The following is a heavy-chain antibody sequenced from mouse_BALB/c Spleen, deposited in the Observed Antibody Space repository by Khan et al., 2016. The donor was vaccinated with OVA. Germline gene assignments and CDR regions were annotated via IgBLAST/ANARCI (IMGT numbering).Heavy chain of an antibody. CDR3: ARDGSRYNYAMDY. CDR2: ISSSGST. CDR1: GYSITSDYA. J-gene: IGHJ4*01. D-gene: IGHD2-3*01. V-gene: IGHV3-2*02. Sequence: EVQLQESGPGLGKPSQSLSLTCTVTGYSITSDYAWNWIRQFPGNKLEWMGYISSSGSTNYNPALKSRISITRDTSKNQFFLQLNSVTTEDTATYYCARDGSRYNYAMDYWGQGTSGTVSS.